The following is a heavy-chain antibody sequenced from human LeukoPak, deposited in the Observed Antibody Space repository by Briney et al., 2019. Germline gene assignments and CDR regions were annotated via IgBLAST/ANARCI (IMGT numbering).Heavy chain of an antibody. CDR2: ISAYNGNT. V-gene: IGHV1-18*01. CDR3: ARAAYYVSSGEFDY. D-gene: IGHD3-22*01. J-gene: IGHJ4*02. CDR1: GYTFISYG. Sequence: GASVKVSCKASGYTFISYGISWVRQAPGQGLEWMGWISAYNGNTNYAQKLQGRVTMTTDTSTSTAYMELRSLRSDDTAVYYCARAAYYVSSGEFDYWGQGTLVTVSS.